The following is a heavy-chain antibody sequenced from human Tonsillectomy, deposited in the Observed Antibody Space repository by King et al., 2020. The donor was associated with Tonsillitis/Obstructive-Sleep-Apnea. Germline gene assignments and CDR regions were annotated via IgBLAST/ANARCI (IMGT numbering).Heavy chain of an antibody. D-gene: IGHD6-13*01. J-gene: IGHJ6*03. Sequence: LVQSGAEVKKPGESLKISCKGSGYAFTTYWIGWVRQMPGKGLEWMAIIYPGNSDTRYSPSFEGQVTISADKSISTAYLQWSSLKASDTAMYYCARKSGSSWFPNFYYMDVWGKGTTVTVSS. CDR3: ARKSGSSWFPNFYYMDV. CDR2: IYPGNSDT. CDR1: GYAFTTYW. V-gene: IGHV5-51*01.